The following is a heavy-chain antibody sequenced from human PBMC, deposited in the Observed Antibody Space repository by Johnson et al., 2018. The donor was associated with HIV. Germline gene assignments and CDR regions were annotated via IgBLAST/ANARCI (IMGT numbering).Heavy chain of an antibody. Sequence: QVQLVESGGGLVKPGGSLRLSCAASGFIFSDYYMSWIRQAPGKGLEWVSYISSSGGSIYYADSVKGRFTISRDNAKNSLYLQMNSLRAEDTAVYYCARDPAHCGGDCYPSDAFGLWGQGTMLTVST. CDR1: GFIFSDYY. CDR2: ISSSGGSI. D-gene: IGHD2-21*02. J-gene: IGHJ3*01. CDR3: ARDPAHCGGDCYPSDAFGL. V-gene: IGHV3-11*04.